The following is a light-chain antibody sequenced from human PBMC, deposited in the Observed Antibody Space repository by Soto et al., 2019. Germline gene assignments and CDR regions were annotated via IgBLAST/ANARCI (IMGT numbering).Light chain of an antibody. V-gene: IGLV2-14*01. CDR3: TSYTNSKAYIL. J-gene: IGLJ2*01. Sequence: QSALTQPASVSESPGQSITISCTGATTDVADYYYVSWYQQHPGQAPKLIICEVTSRPSGISDRFSGSKSGNTASLTISGLQAEDEADYFCTSYTNSKAYILFGGGTKLTVL. CDR2: EVT. CDR1: TTDVADYYY.